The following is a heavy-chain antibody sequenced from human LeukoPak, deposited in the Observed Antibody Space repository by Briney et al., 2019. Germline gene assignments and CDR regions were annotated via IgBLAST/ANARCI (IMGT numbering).Heavy chain of an antibody. CDR2: IYYSGST. Sequence: SSETLSLTCTVSGGSISSSSYYWGWIRQPPGKGLEWIGSIYYSGSTYYNPSLKSRVTISVDTSKNQFSLKLSSVTAADTAVYYCARHALTTVTPGYFDYWGQGTLVTVSS. CDR1: GGSISSSSYY. CDR3: ARHALTTVTPGYFDY. D-gene: IGHD4-11*01. V-gene: IGHV4-39*01. J-gene: IGHJ4*02.